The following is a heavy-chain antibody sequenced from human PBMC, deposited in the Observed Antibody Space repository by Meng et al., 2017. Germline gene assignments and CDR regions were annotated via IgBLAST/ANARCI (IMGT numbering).Heavy chain of an antibody. V-gene: IGHV3-23*01. CDR3: AKDVIVVVVAASLFDY. CDR2: ISGSGGST. Sequence: GESLKISCAASGFTFSSYAMSWVRQAPGKGLEWVSAISGSGGSTYYADPVKGRFTISRDNSKNTLYLQMNSLRAEDTAVYYCAKDVIVVVVAASLFDYWGQGTLVTVSS. CDR1: GFTFSSYA. D-gene: IGHD2-15*01. J-gene: IGHJ4*02.